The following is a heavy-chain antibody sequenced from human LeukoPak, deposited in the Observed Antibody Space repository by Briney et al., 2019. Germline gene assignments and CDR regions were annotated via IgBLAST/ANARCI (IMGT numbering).Heavy chain of an antibody. CDR2: TNHSGST. CDR3: ATRGRGYSGYGRLYYFDY. Sequence: SETLSLTCAVYGGSFSGYYWSWIRQPPGKGLEWIGETNHSGSTNYNPSLKSRVTISVDTSENQFSLKLSSVTAADTAVYYCATRGRGYSGYGRLYYFDYWGQGTLVTVSS. CDR1: GGSFSGYY. D-gene: IGHD5-12*01. J-gene: IGHJ4*02. V-gene: IGHV4-34*01.